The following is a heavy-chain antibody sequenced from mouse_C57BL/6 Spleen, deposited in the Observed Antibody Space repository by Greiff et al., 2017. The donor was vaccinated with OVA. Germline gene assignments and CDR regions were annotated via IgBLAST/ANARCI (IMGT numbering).Heavy chain of an antibody. Sequence: VQLQQSGPELVKPGASVKMSCKASGYTFTDYNMHWVKQSHGKSLEWIGYINPNNGGTSYNQKFKGKATLTVNKSSSTAYMELRSLTSEDSAVYYCATNCFLSRYYLDYWGQGTTLTVSS. CDR2: INPNNGGT. CDR3: ATNCFLSRYYLDY. J-gene: IGHJ2*01. V-gene: IGHV1-22*01. CDR1: GYTFTDYN. D-gene: IGHD1-1*01.